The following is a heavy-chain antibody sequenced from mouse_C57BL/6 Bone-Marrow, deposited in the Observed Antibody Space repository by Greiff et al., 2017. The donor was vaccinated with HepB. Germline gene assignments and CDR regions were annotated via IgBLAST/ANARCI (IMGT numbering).Heavy chain of an antibody. V-gene: IGHV1-47*01. D-gene: IGHD1-1*01. J-gene: IGHJ1*03. CDR2: FHPYNDDT. CDR3: ARRIFYYGSSLTYWYFDV. CDR1: GYTFTTYP. Sequence: QVQLQQSGAELVKPGASVKMSCKASGYTFTTYPIEWMKQNHGKSLEWIGNFHPYNDDTKYNEKFKGKATLTVEKSSSTVYLELSRLTSDDSAVYYCARRIFYYGSSLTYWYFDVWGTGTTVTVSS.